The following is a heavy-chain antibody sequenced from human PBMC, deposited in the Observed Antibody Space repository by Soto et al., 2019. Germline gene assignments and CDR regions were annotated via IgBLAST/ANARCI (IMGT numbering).Heavy chain of an antibody. V-gene: IGHV3-30*18. D-gene: IGHD1-26*01. CDR1: GFTFSSYV. Sequence: PGGFLRLSCAASGFTFSSYVMHWVRQAPGKGLEWVAVISYDGSNKYYADSVKGRFTISRDNSKNTLYLQMNSLRAEDTAVYYCAKEVNSGSYWVYYYYGMDVWGQGTTVTVSS. CDR3: AKEVNSGSYWVYYYYGMDV. CDR2: ISYDGSNK. J-gene: IGHJ6*02.